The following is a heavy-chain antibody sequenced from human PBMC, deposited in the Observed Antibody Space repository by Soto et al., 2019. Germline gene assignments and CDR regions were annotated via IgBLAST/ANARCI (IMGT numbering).Heavy chain of an antibody. Sequence: QLQLQESGPGLVKPSETLSLTRNVSGVSISDTSYYWGWIRQPPGKGLEWIGTIYFNGNTFYNPSLKSRLTISVDTSKNQFSLRLTSVTAADTAVYYCARQGSYWGQGTLVAVSS. V-gene: IGHV4-39*01. J-gene: IGHJ4*02. CDR1: GVSISDTSYY. CDR2: IYFNGNT. CDR3: ARQGSY.